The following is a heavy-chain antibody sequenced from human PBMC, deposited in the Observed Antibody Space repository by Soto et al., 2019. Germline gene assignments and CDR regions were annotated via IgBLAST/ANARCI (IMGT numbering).Heavy chain of an antibody. D-gene: IGHD1-26*01. J-gene: IGHJ6*02. CDR1: GYSFTSYW. CDR3: ARRQWGAAYYYYYYGMDV. V-gene: IGHV5-51*01. CDR2: IYPGDSDT. Sequence: GESLKISCKGSGYSFTSYWIGWVRQMPGKGLEWMGIIYPGDSDTRYSPSFQGQVTISADKSISTAYLQWSSLKASDTAMYYCARRQWGAAYYYYYYGMDVWGQGTTVTVSS.